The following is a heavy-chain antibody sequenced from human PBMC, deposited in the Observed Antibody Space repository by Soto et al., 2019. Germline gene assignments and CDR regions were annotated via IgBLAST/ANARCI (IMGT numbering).Heavy chain of an antibody. CDR1: GFTFSGFD. V-gene: IGHV3-13*01. CDR3: ARGQEVSGRFFGS. D-gene: IGHD2-15*01. CDR2: IGTAGDT. Sequence: GGSLRLSCEASGFTFSGFDMHWVRQPTGKGLEWVSTIGTAGDTYYAVSVNGRFTTSRDNAQNSLSHQMNSLRAGDTAVYFCARGQEVSGRFFGSWGQGTKVTVSS. J-gene: IGHJ4*03.